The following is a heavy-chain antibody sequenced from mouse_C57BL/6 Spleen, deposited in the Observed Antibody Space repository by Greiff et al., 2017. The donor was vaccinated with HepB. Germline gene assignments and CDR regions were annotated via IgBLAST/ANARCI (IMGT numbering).Heavy chain of an antibody. V-gene: IGHV5-9*01. CDR3: ARQGGDCYLAY. CDR2: ISGGGGNT. CDR1: GFTFSSYT. Sequence: EVKLVESGGGLVKPGGSLKLSCAASGFTFSSYTMSWVRQTPEKRLEWVATISGGGGNTYYPDSVKGRFTISRDNAKNTLYLQMSSLRSDDTALYYCARQGGDCYLAYWGQGTLVTVSA. J-gene: IGHJ3*01. D-gene: IGHD2-3*01.